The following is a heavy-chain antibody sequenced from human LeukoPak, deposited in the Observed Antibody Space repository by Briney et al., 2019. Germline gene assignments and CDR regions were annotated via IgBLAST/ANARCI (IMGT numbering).Heavy chain of an antibody. V-gene: IGHV3-23*01. Sequence: GGSLRLSCAASGFTFSNYAMSWVRQAPGKGPEWVSAISGSGGSTYYADSVKGRFTFSRDNSKNTLYLQMNSLRAEDTAVYYCARHYDSSGYYYLDYWGQGTLVTVSS. CDR1: GFTFSNYA. CDR2: ISGSGGST. CDR3: ARHYDSSGYYYLDY. D-gene: IGHD3-22*01. J-gene: IGHJ4*02.